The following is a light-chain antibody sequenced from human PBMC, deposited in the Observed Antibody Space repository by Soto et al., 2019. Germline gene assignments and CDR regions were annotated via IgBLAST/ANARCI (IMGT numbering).Light chain of an antibody. Sequence: VMTHSPATLSVSPCERASLSFSASQSVSSNLAWYQQKPGQAPRLLIYHASTRATAVPARFTASGSGTEFTLTISSLQSEDFAVYYCQQYNNWPRTFGQGTKV. CDR2: HAS. CDR1: QSVSSN. J-gene: IGKJ1*01. CDR3: QQYNNWPRT. V-gene: IGKV3-15*01.